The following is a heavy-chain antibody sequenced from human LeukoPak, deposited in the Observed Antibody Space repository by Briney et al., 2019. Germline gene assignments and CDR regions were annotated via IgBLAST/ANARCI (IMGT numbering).Heavy chain of an antibody. V-gene: IGHV3-7*01. CDR1: GFTFSSYW. Sequence: PGGSLRLSCAASGFTFSSYWMSWVRQAPGKGLEWVANIKQDGSEKYYVDSVKGRFTISRDNAKNSLYLQMNSLRAEDTAVYYCARVRSAQGGLEYFQHWGQGTLVTVSS. J-gene: IGHJ1*01. CDR3: ARVRSAQGGLEYFQH. D-gene: IGHD3-16*01. CDR2: IKQDGSEK.